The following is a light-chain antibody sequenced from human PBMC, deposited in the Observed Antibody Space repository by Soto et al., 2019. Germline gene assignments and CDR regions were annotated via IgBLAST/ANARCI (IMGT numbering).Light chain of an antibody. Sequence: QDALTQPASVSGSPEQSITISCTGTRSDIGAYNFVSWYQQHPGEVPKLILYDVNVRPSGVSNRFSGSKSGNTASLTISGLQAEDEADYYCTSWTTSTTMIFGGGTK. CDR1: RSDIGAYNF. CDR2: DVN. J-gene: IGLJ2*01. CDR3: TSWTTSTTMI. V-gene: IGLV2-14*03.